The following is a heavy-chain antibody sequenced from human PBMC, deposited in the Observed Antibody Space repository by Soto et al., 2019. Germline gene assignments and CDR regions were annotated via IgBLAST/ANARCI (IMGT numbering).Heavy chain of an antibody. V-gene: IGHV1-69*01. Sequence: QVQLVQSGAEVKKPGSSVKVSCKASGGTFSSYAIIWVRQAPGQGLEWMGGIIPIFGTANYAQKFQGRVTITADESTSTAYMELSSLRSEDTAVYYCARGEEDIVVVPSWFDPWGQGTLVTVSS. J-gene: IGHJ5*02. CDR2: IIPIFGTA. CDR3: ARGEEDIVVVPSWFDP. CDR1: GGTFSSYA. D-gene: IGHD2-2*01.